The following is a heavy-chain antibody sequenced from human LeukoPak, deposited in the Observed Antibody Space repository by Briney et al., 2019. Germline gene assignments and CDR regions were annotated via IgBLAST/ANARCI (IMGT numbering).Heavy chain of an antibody. Sequence: SVKVSCKASGGTFSSYAISWVRQAPGQGLEWMGGIIPIFGTANYAQKFRGRVTITADESTSTAYMELSSLRSEDTAVYYCARGGPYYDSSGPQDAFDIWGQGTMVTVSS. V-gene: IGHV1-69*13. CDR1: GGTFSSYA. CDR3: ARGGPYYDSSGPQDAFDI. J-gene: IGHJ3*02. CDR2: IIPIFGTA. D-gene: IGHD3-22*01.